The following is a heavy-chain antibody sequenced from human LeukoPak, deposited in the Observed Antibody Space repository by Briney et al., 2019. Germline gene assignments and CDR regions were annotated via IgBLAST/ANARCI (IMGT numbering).Heavy chain of an antibody. J-gene: IGHJ4*02. CDR3: AKHYDTSGYHYFDF. D-gene: IGHD3-22*01. CDR1: GFAFGRDA. V-gene: IGHV3-30*18. CDR2: ISFGGSSE. Sequence: GGSLRPSCAASGFAFGRDAIHWVRAAPGKGLEWVALISFGGSSESSANAEKGRFTISRDNSKNTLYLEIDSLRAEDTATYYCAKHYDTSGYHYFDFRGQGTLVSVSS.